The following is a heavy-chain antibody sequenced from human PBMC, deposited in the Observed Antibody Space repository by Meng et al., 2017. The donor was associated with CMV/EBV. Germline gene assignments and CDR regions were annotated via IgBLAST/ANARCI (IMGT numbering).Heavy chain of an antibody. V-gene: IGHV4-39*07. CDR3: ARDSAVAGVVDY. CDR1: GGSISSSSYY. CDR2: IYYSGST. Sequence: LLLPWSGPGLVKPSETLSLPCTVSGGSISSSSYYWGWIRQPPGKGLEWIGSIYYSGSTYYNPSLKSRVTISVDTSKNQFSLKLSSVTAADTAVYYCARDSAVAGVVDYWGQGTLVTVSS. D-gene: IGHD6-19*01. J-gene: IGHJ4*02.